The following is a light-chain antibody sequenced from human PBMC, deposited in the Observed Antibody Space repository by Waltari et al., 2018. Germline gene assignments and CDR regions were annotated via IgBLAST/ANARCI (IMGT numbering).Light chain of an antibody. Sequence: DVVLTQSPLSLAVTLGQPASISCWSSQSLVQSDRSVFLNWFHQRPGQSPRRLIYKISNRESGVPDRFSGSGSGTDFTLKISRVEADDVGIYYCLQSSQWPYAFGQGTKLEIK. V-gene: IGKV2-30*02. CDR3: LQSSQWPYA. J-gene: IGKJ2*01. CDR1: QSLVQSDRSVF. CDR2: KIS.